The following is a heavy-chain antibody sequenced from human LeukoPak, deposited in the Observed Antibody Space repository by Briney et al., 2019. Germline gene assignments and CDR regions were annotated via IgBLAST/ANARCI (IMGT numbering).Heavy chain of an antibody. CDR2: ISGSGGST. CDR1: GFTFTTYA. CDR3: AKDDDYGNPFDY. V-gene: IGHV3-23*01. J-gene: IGHJ4*02. D-gene: IGHD4-17*01. Sequence: GGSLRLSCSASGFTFTTYAMSWVRQAPGKGLEWVSAISGSGGSTYYADSVKGRFTISRDNSKNTLYLQMNSLRAEDTAVYYCAKDDDYGNPFDYWGQGTLVTVSS.